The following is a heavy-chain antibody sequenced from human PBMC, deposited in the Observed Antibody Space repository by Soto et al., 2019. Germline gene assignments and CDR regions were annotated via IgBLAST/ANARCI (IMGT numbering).Heavy chain of an antibody. D-gene: IGHD1-26*01. CDR2: IWYDGSNK. CDR1: GFTFSSYG. J-gene: IGHJ6*02. Sequence: GGSLRLSCAASGFTFSSYGMHWVRQAPGKGLEWVAVIWYDGSNKYYADSVKGRFTISRGNSKNTLYLQMNSLRAEDTAVYYCARDPLSGSGDYYYGMDVWGQGTTVTVSS. CDR3: ARDPLSGSGDYYYGMDV. V-gene: IGHV3-33*01.